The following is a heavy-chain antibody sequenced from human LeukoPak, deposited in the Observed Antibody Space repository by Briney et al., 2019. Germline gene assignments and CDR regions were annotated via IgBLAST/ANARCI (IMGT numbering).Heavy chain of an antibody. CDR2: IIPIFGTA. V-gene: IGHV1-69*05. J-gene: IGHJ4*02. CDR1: GGTFGSYA. CDR3: ARDGVRLTAVAAPWYFDY. D-gene: IGHD6-19*01. Sequence: ASVKVSCKASGGTFGSYAISWVRQAPGQGLEWMGGIIPIFGTANYAQKFQGRVTITTDESTSTAYMELSSLRSEDTAVYYCARDGVRLTAVAAPWYFDYWGQGTLVTVSS.